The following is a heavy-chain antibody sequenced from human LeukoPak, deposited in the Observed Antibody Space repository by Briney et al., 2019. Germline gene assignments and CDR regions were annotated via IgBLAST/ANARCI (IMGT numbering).Heavy chain of an antibody. V-gene: IGHV5-51*01. CDR3: AVAAAAAHDAFDI. J-gene: IGHJ3*02. D-gene: IGHD6-13*01. CDR2: IYPGDSDT. Sequence: GESLKISCKGSGYSFTSYWIGWVRQMPGKGLEWMGIIYPGDSDTRYSPSFQGQVTISADKSISTAYLQWSSLKASDTAMYYCAVAAAAAHDAFDIWGQGTMVTVSS. CDR1: GYSFTSYW.